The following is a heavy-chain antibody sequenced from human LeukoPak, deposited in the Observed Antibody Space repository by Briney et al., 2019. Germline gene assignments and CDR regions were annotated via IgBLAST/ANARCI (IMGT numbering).Heavy chain of an antibody. CDR1: GYTFTSYG. V-gene: IGHV1-18*01. D-gene: IGHD2-2*01. J-gene: IGHJ4*02. Sequence: GASVKVSCKASGYTFTSYGISWVRQAPGQGLEWMGWISAYNGNTNYAQKLQGRVTMTTDTSTSTAYMELRSLRSDDTAVYYCARDNIVVVPAAPDYWGQGTLVTVSS. CDR3: ARDNIVVVPAAPDY. CDR2: ISAYNGNT.